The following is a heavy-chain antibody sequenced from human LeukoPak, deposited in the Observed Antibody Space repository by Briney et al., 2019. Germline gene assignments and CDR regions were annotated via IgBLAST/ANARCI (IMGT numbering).Heavy chain of an antibody. CDR1: GFTFSSYW. D-gene: IGHD1-14*01. CDR3: ARDEGQFEPDFDY. CDR2: IKQDGSEK. Sequence: GGSLRLSCAASGFTFSSYWMSWVRQAPGKGLEWVANIKQDGSEKYYVDSVKGRFTISRDNAKNSLYLQMNSLRAEDTAVYYCARDEGQFEPDFDYWRQGTLVTVSS. V-gene: IGHV3-7*01. J-gene: IGHJ4*02.